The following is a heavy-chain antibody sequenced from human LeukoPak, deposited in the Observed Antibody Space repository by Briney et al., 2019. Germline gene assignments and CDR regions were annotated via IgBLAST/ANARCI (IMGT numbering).Heavy chain of an antibody. D-gene: IGHD2/OR15-2a*01. Sequence: GRSLRLSCAASGFTFSSYGMHWVRQAPGKGLEWVAAISYDGSNKYYTDSVKGRLTISRDNSKNTLYLQMNSLRAEDTAIYYCAREGPRGNSQFDYWGQGTLVTVSS. CDR2: ISYDGSNK. J-gene: IGHJ4*02. CDR3: AREGPRGNSQFDY. CDR1: GFTFSSYG. V-gene: IGHV3-30*03.